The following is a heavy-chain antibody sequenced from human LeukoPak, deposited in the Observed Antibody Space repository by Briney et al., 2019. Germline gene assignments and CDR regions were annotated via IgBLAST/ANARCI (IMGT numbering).Heavy chain of an antibody. J-gene: IGHJ4*02. CDR2: ISWNSGSI. CDR3: ARSRVAVAGSPYYFDY. Sequence: GGSLRLSCAASGFTFDDYAMHWVRQAPGKGLEWVSGISWNSGSIGYADSVKGRFTISRDNSKNTLYLQMNSLRAEDTAVYYCARSRVAVAGSPYYFDYWGQGTLVTVSS. CDR1: GFTFDDYA. D-gene: IGHD6-19*01. V-gene: IGHV3-9*01.